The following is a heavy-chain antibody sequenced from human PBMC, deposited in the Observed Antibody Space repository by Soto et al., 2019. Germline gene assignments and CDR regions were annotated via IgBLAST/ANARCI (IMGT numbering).Heavy chain of an antibody. J-gene: IGHJ4*02. CDR3: ASFYDFWSGSDKGHDY. CDR2: INAGNGNT. V-gene: IGHV1-3*01. CDR1: GYTFTSYA. D-gene: IGHD3-3*01. Sequence: ASVKVSCKASGYTFTSYAMHWVRQAPGQRLEWMGWINAGNGNTKYSQKFQGRVTITRDTSASTAYMELSSLRSEDTVVYYCASFYDFWSGSDKGHDYWGQGTLVTVSS.